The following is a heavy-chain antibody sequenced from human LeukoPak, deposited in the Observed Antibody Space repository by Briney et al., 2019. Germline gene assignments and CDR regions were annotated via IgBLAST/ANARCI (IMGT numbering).Heavy chain of an antibody. CDR3: ARGRKNRIFGVVPLNY. V-gene: IGHV4-59*12. Sequence: PSETLSLTCTVSGGSISSYYWSWIRQPPGKGLEWIGYIYYRGSTNYNPSLKSRVTISVDTPKNQFSLKLSSVTAADTAVYYCARGRKNRIFGVVPLNYWGQGTLVTVSS. J-gene: IGHJ4*02. CDR2: IYYRGST. CDR1: GGSISSYY. D-gene: IGHD3-3*02.